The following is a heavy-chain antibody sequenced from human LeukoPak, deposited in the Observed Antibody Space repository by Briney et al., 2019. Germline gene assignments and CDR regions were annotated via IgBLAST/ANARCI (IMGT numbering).Heavy chain of an antibody. V-gene: IGHV4-59*01. CDR1: GASISSYY. D-gene: IGHD3-22*01. CDR3: ARFYDRSGPHFDY. Sequence: SETLSLTCTVSGASISSYYWSWIRQPPGKGLEWIGDMHYSGSTNYNPSLKSRVTISVDTSKDQFSLKLSSVTAADTAVYYCARFYDRSGPHFDYWGQGTLVTVSS. CDR2: MHYSGST. J-gene: IGHJ4*02.